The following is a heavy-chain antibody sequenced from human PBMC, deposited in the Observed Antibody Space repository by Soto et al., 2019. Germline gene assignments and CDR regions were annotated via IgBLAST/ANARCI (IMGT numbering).Heavy chain of an antibody. CDR1: GFTFSSYA. V-gene: IGHV3-23*01. D-gene: IGHD1-7*01. J-gene: IGHJ6*03. CDR2: ISGSGGST. CDR3: AKDHWNYVEGYYYYMYV. Sequence: EVQLLESGGGLVQPGGSLRLSCAASGFTFSSYAMSWVSQAPGKGLEWVSAISGSGGSTYYADSVKGRFTISRDNSKNTLYLQMNSLRAEDTAVYYCAKDHWNYVEGYYYYMYVWGKGTTVTVSS.